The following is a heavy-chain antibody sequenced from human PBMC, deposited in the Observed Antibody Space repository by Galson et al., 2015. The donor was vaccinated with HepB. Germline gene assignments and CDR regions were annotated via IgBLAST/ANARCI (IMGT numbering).Heavy chain of an antibody. J-gene: IGHJ6*04. CDR1: GGSISRTDYY. Sequence: SETLSLTCTVSGGSISRTDYYWGWIRQAPGRGLEWLGSIHYSGTAYYNPSLESRLTISVDTSKKQFSLKLTSMTAADTAMYYCIRRLHYSNYLGDVWGKGATVIVSS. D-gene: IGHD4-11*01. CDR3: IRRLHYSNYLGDV. V-gene: IGHV4-39*01. CDR2: IHYSGTA.